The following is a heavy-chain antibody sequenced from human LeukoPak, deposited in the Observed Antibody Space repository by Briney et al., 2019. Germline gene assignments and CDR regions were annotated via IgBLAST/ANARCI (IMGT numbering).Heavy chain of an antibody. D-gene: IGHD1-26*01. CDR2: IRWDGGGA. CDR1: GFTFDDYV. CDR3: AKEQKSRSWSEMDV. J-gene: IGHJ6*03. Sequence: GGPLRLSCVASGFTFDDYVMHWVRQPAGKGLEWVSLIRWDGGGAFYADSVEGRFTISRDNRRRALYLQMNSLRTEDTALYYCAKEQKSRSWSEMDVWGKGTTV. V-gene: IGHV3-43*01.